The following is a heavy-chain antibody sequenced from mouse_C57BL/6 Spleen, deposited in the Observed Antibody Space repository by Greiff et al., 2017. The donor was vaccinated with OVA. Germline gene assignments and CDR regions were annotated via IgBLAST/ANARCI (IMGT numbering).Heavy chain of an antibody. CDR3: ARFESMVYDGYHYYAMDY. Sequence: VQLQQSGPELVKPGASVKISCKASGYSFTGYYMNWVKQSPEKSLEWIREINPSTGGTTYNQKFKAKATLTVDKSSSTAYMQLKSLTSEDSAVYYCARFESMVYDGYHYYAMDYWGQGTSVTVSS. J-gene: IGHJ4*01. CDR1: GYSFTGYY. CDR2: INPSTGGT. V-gene: IGHV1-42*01. D-gene: IGHD2-3*01.